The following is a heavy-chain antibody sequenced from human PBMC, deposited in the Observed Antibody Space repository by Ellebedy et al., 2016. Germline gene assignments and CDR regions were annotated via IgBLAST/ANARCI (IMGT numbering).Heavy chain of an antibody. CDR1: GGSISNYY. J-gene: IGHJ4*01. V-gene: IGHV4-34*01. D-gene: IGHD2-21*01. CDR2: IHHSGST. Sequence: SETLSLTCTVSGGSISNYYWSWIRQPPGKGLEWVGEIHHSGSTSYKPSLKSRVTISGDTSKNQFSLRLTSVTAADTAVYYCARGVLGDYYFDYWGQGILVTVSS. CDR3: ARGVLGDYYFDY.